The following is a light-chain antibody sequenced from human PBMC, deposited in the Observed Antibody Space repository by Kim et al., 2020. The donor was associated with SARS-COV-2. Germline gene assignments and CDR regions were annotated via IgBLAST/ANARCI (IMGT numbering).Light chain of an antibody. V-gene: IGLV1-40*01. CDR2: GDT. J-gene: IGLJ3*02. Sequence: RLAVSYTGSSSSTGAYDVHWYQHLPGTAPKLLISGDTNRPSGVPDRFSGSKSGTSASLSITGLQAEDEADYYCQSYDSTLSDSWVFGGGTQLTVL. CDR3: QSYDSTLSDSWV. CDR1: SSSTGAYD.